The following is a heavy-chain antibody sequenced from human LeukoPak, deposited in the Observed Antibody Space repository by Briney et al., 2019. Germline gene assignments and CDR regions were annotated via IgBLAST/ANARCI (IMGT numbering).Heavy chain of an antibody. CDR1: GLTFSNFA. CDR2: LSASGGGT. Sequence: GGSLRLSCAASGLTFSNFAMTWVRQTPGKGLEWVSALSASGGGTFYAPSVKGRFTISRDNSKNTVSLQMNSLRAEDTALYYCATVLHTSPSTWAAFDIWGQGTMVTVSS. D-gene: IGHD1-1*01. CDR3: ATVLHTSPSTWAAFDI. J-gene: IGHJ3*02. V-gene: IGHV3-23*01.